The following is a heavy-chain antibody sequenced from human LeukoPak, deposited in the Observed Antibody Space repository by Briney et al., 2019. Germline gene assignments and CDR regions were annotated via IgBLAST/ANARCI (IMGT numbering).Heavy chain of an antibody. D-gene: IGHD4-23*01. CDR3: ARDADYGGNGNYFDY. CDR1: GGSISSSSYY. Sequence: SETLSLTCTVSGGSISSSSYYWGWIRQPPGKGLEWIRSIYYSGSTYYNPSLKSRVTISVDTSKNQFSLKLSSVTAADTAVYYCARDADYGGNGNYFDYWGQGTLVTVSS. V-gene: IGHV4-39*07. J-gene: IGHJ4*02. CDR2: IYYSGST.